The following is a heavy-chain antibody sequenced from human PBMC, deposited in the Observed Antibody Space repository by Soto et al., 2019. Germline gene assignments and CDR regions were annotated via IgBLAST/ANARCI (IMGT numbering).Heavy chain of an antibody. CDR3: ARYHSYGYLLGVLDY. CDR2: IIPIFGTA. D-gene: IGHD5-18*01. Sequence: GASVKVSCKASGGTFNSYAISWVRQAPGQGLEWMGGIIPIFGTANYAQKFQGRVTITADESTSTAYMELSSLRSEDTAVYYCARYHSYGYLLGVLDYWGQGTLVTVPQ. J-gene: IGHJ4*02. CDR1: GGTFNSYA. V-gene: IGHV1-69*13.